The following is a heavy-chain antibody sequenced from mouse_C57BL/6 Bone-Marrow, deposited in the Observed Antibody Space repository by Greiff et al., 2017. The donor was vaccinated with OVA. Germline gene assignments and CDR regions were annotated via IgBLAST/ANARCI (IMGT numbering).Heavy chain of an antibody. Sequence: VQLQQSGPELVKPGASVKISCKASGYTFTDYYINWVKQRPGQGLEWIGWIFPGSGSTYYNEKFKGKATLTVDKSSSTAYMLFSSLTSEDSAVYFCARPCYGLWYFDVWGTGTTVTVSS. V-gene: IGHV1-75*01. CDR3: ARPCYGLWYFDV. CDR2: IFPGSGST. D-gene: IGHD1-2*01. CDR1: GYTFTDYY. J-gene: IGHJ1*03.